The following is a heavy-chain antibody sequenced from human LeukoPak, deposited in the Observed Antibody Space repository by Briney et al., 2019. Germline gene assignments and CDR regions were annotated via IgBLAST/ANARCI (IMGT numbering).Heavy chain of an antibody. V-gene: IGHV1-8*01. J-gene: IGHJ4*02. Sequence: GASVKVSCKASGHTFTSYDINWVRQATRQGLEWMGWMNPDSGNTGYAQKFQGRVTMTRNPSISTAYMELSSLTSEDTAVYYCARRIAAAGVGIVYWGQGTLVTVSS. CDR2: MNPDSGNT. CDR3: ARRIAAAGVGIVY. D-gene: IGHD6-13*01. CDR1: GHTFTSYD.